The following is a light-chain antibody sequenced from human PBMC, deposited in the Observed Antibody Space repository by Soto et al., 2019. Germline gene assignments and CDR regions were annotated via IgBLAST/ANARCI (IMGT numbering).Light chain of an antibody. J-gene: IGLJ2*01. CDR2: EVS. CDR1: SSDIGAYNY. Sequence: QSVLTQPASVSGSPGQSIIISCTGTSSDIGAYNYVSWYQQYPGKAPKLLIYEVSKRPSGVSNRFSGSKSGNTASLTISGLQAEDEADFYCNSFTSSTTLVFGGGTKLTVL. V-gene: IGLV2-14*01. CDR3: NSFTSSTTLV.